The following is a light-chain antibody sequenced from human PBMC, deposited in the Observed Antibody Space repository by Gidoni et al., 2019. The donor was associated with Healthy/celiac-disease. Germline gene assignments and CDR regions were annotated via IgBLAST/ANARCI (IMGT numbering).Light chain of an antibody. CDR1: QSVNSN. Sequence: EIVMTQSPATLSVSPGERATLSCRASQSVNSNLAWYQQKPGQAPRLLIYGASTRATGIPARFSGSGSGTEFTLTISSLQSEDFAVYYCQQYNNWPWWTFGQXTKVETK. CDR2: GAS. CDR3: QQYNNWPWWT. J-gene: IGKJ1*01. V-gene: IGKV3-15*01.